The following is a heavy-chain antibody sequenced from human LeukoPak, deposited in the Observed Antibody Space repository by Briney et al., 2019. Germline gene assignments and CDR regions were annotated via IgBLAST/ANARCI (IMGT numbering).Heavy chain of an antibody. CDR2: PDPEDGEV. CDR3: AVVTGWGSFAY. Sequence: ASVKVSCKVSGKALNELALHWVRQAPGKGLQWLGGPDPEDGEVRYAQNLQGRVTLTEDPSTGTIYMEMISLQSEDTAVYYCAVVTGWGSFAYWGQGTQVSVSS. V-gene: IGHV1-24*01. J-gene: IGHJ4*02. CDR1: GKALNELA. D-gene: IGHD3-16*01.